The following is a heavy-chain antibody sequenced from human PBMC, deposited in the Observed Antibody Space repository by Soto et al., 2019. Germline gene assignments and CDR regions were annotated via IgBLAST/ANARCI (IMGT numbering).Heavy chain of an antibody. CDR2: IYSGGST. CDR1: GFTVSSNY. Sequence: GGSLRLSCAASGFTVSSNYMSWVRQAPGKGLEWVSVIYSGGSTYYADSVKGRFTISRDNSKNTLYLQMNSLRAEDTAVYYCARSNYYDSSGSMDVWGQGTTVTVSS. D-gene: IGHD3-22*01. CDR3: ARSNYYDSSGSMDV. V-gene: IGHV3-53*01. J-gene: IGHJ6*02.